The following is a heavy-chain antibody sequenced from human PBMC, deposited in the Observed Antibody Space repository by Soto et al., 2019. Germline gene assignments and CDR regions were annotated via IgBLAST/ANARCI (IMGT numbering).Heavy chain of an antibody. CDR3: ARDLGGYGYGPYYFDY. CDR1: GFTFSSYS. CDR2: ISSSSSTI. J-gene: IGHJ4*01. V-gene: IGHV3-48*02. Sequence: EVQLVESGGGLVQPGGSLRLSCAASGFTFSSYSMNWVRQAPGKGLEWVSYISSSSSTIYYAASVKGRFTISRDNAKNSLYLQMNSLRDEATAVYYCARDLGGYGYGPYYFDYWGHGTLVTVSS. D-gene: IGHD5-18*01.